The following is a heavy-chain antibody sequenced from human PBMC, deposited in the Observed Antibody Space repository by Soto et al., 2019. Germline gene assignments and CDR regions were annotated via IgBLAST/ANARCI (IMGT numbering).Heavy chain of an antibody. CDR1: GFTFSSYA. Sequence: EVQLLESGGGLVQPGGSLRLSCAASGFTFSSYAMSWVRQAPGKGLEWVSAISGSGGSTYYADSVKGRFTISRDNSKNTLYLQMNSLRAEDTAVYYCAKDVYCSGGSCYPTLFDYWGQGTPVTVSS. J-gene: IGHJ4*02. V-gene: IGHV3-23*01. CDR3: AKDVYCSGGSCYPTLFDY. CDR2: ISGSGGST. D-gene: IGHD2-15*01.